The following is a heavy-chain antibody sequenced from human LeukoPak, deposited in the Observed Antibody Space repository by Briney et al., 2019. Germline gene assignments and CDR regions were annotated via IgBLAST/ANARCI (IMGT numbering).Heavy chain of an antibody. J-gene: IGHJ4*02. D-gene: IGHD1-26*01. V-gene: IGHV3-30*18. Sequence: GRSLRLSCAASGFTFSSYGMHWVRQAPGKGLEWVAVISFNGIKTYYADSVKGRFTISRDNSKNTMYLQMNSLRVDDTAVYYWAKDQTQFEGATEDYFDYWGQGTLVTVSP. CDR3: AKDQTQFEGATEDYFDY. CDR1: GFTFSSYG. CDR2: ISFNGIKT.